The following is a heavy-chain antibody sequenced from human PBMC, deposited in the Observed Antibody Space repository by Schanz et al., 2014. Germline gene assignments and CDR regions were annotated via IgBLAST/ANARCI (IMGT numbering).Heavy chain of an antibody. V-gene: IGHV1-46*03. CDR2: VNPSARGT. CDR1: GYTLSAYS. CDR3: AGAFDSSGSYFDY. Sequence: QVQLVQSGTQVKKPGASVKVSCKASGYTLSAYSLHWVRQAPGQGLEWMGIVNPSARGTHFAREFQVRVTVTSDASTSPVYVDLDGHRSEDAAVYYYAGAFDSSGSYFDYWGQGTLVTVSS. J-gene: IGHJ4*02. D-gene: IGHD6-19*01.